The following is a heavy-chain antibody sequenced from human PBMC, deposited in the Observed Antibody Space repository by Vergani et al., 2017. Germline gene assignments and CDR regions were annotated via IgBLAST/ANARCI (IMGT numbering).Heavy chain of an antibody. V-gene: IGHV4-31*03. CDR2: IYYSGST. CDR1: GGSISSGGYY. D-gene: IGHD3-3*01. Sequence: QVQLQESGPGLVKPSQTLSLTCTVSGGSISSGGYYWSWTRQHPGKGLEWIGYIYYSGSTYYNPSLKSRVTISVDTSKNQFSLKLSTVTAADTAVYYCARVCITIFGVVISPYYYYMDVWGKGTTVTVSS. CDR3: ARVCITIFGVVISPYYYYMDV. J-gene: IGHJ6*03.